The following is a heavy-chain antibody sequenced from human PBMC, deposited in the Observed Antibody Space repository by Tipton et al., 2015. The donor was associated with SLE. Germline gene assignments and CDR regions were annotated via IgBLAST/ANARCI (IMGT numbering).Heavy chain of an antibody. J-gene: IGHJ5*02. D-gene: IGHD6-13*01. Sequence: TLSLTCSVYGGSFSGYYWSWIRQPPGKGLEWIGEINHSGSTNYNPSLKSRVTISVDTSKNQFSLKLSSVTAADTAMYYCAGRTAASGTLYLWGQGALVTVSS. V-gene: IGHV4-34*01. CDR3: AGRTAASGTLYL. CDR1: GGSFSGYY. CDR2: INHSGST.